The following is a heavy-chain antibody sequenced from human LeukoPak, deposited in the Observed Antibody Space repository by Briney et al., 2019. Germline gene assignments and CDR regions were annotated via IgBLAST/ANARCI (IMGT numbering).Heavy chain of an antibody. CDR3: AGGRRWFDY. CDR1: GFTFTNYA. V-gene: IGHV3-23*01. J-gene: IGHJ4*01. D-gene: IGHD5-24*01. CDR2: ISDSGDST. Sequence: PGGSLRLSCAASGFTFTNYAVCWVCQAPGKGLEWVSGISDSGDSTYYADSVKGRFSISRDNSKSTLYLQMNSLSTEDTAVYYCAGGRRWFDYWGQGTLVTVSS.